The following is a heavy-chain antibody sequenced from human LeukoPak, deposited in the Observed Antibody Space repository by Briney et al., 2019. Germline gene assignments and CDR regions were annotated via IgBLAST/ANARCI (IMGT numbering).Heavy chain of an antibody. D-gene: IGHD3-22*01. J-gene: IGHJ5*02. CDR2: IDPGDSQT. Sequence: GESLKIFCKGSAYSFTNYWISWVRQMPGKGLEGMGRIDPGDSQTNYSPSFQGHVTISADKSISTAYLQWSSLKASDTAMYYCARHSSVLNSFDPWGQGTLVTVSS. CDR3: ARHSSVLNSFDP. CDR1: AYSFTNYW. V-gene: IGHV5-10-1*01.